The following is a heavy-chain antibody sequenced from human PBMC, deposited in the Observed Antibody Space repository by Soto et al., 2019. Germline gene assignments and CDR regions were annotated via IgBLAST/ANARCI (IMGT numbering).Heavy chain of an antibody. V-gene: IGHV3-30*18. CDR3: AKDGGYSYGLDY. J-gene: IGHJ4*02. CDR1: GFTFSSYG. Sequence: GGSLRLSCAASGFTFSSYGMHWVRQAPGKGLEWVAVKSYDGSNKYYADTVKGRFTISRDNSKNTLYLQINRLRAEDTAVYYCAKDGGYSYGLDYWGQGTLVTVSS. CDR2: KSYDGSNK. D-gene: IGHD5-18*01.